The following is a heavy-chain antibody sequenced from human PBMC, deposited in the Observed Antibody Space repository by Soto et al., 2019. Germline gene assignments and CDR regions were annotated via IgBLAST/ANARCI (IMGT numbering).Heavy chain of an antibody. D-gene: IGHD4-17*01. V-gene: IGHV5-51*01. CDR2: IYPGDSDT. J-gene: IGHJ6*02. Sequence: GEPLKSSCKGSGYSFTIYWIGWVRQMPGKGLEWMGIIYPGDSDTRYSPSFQGQVTISADKSISTAYLQWSSLKASDTAMYYCAXGRTDYGDYVEADYYGMDVWGQGTTVTVYS. CDR3: AXGRTDYGDYVEADYYGMDV. CDR1: GYSFTIYW.